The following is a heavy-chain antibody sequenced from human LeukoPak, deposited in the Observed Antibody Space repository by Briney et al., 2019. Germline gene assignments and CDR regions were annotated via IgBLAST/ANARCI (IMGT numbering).Heavy chain of an antibody. CDR3: TRQGLLRSIVVVPAAPDY. CDR1: GGSISSSSYY. CDR2: IDYSGST. Sequence: SETLSLTCTVSGGSISSSSYYWGWIRQPPGKGLEWIGSIDYSGSTYYNPSLKSRVTISVATSKNQFSLKLSSVTAADTAGYYCTRQGLLRSIVVVPAAPDYWCQGTLVTVSS. J-gene: IGHJ4*02. D-gene: IGHD2-2*01. V-gene: IGHV4-39*01.